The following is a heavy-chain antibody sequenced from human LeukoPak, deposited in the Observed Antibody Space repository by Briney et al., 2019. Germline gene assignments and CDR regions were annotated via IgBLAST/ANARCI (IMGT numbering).Heavy chain of an antibody. CDR3: AKVPEWELLNYYFDY. Sequence: GGSLRLSCGASGFTFSASGMHWVRQAPGKGLEWVAFIRYDGSNKYYADSVKGRFTISRDNSKNTLYLQMNNLRAGDTALYYCAKVPEWELLNYYFDYWGQGTLVTVSS. CDR1: GFTFSASG. V-gene: IGHV3-30*02. CDR2: IRYDGSNK. J-gene: IGHJ4*02. D-gene: IGHD1-26*01.